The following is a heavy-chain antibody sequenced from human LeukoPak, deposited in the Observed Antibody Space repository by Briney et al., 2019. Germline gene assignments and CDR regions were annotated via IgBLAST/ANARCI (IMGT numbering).Heavy chain of an antibody. J-gene: IGHJ4*02. CDR1: GFTFTNYA. Sequence: QSGGSLRLSCAASGFTFTNYAMSWVRQAPGKGLEWASAISGSGDTTYYADSVKGRFTISRDNSNNTLHLQMNSLRAEDTAVYYCAKVGSRQSRAPDYWGQGTLVTVSS. V-gene: IGHV3-23*01. CDR2: ISGSGDTT. D-gene: IGHD3-10*01. CDR3: AKVGSRQSRAPDY.